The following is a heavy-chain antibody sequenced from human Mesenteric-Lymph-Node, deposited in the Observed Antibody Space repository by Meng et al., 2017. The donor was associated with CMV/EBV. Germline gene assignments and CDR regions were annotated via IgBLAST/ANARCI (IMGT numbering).Heavy chain of an antibody. Sequence: SETLSLTCAVYGGSFNDHYWTWIRQPPGKGLEWIGEINHGGDTNYNPSLKSRVTISVDTSKNQFSLKLSSVTAADTAVYYWASPLYDTSGYYYWGQGTLVTVSS. CDR3: ASPLYDTSGYYY. CDR2: INHGGDT. J-gene: IGHJ4*02. V-gene: IGHV4-34*01. CDR1: GGSFNDHY. D-gene: IGHD3-22*01.